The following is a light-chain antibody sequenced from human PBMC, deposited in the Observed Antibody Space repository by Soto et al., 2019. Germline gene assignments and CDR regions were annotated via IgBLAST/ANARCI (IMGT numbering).Light chain of an antibody. Sequence: EIVMTQSPATLSVSPVERATLSCRASQSVSSYLAWYQQKPGQAPRLLIYDTSNRATGIPARFSGSGSGTDFTLTISSLEPEDFAVYYCQQRSNWPPLTFGGGTKVDIK. CDR1: QSVSSY. CDR2: DTS. CDR3: QQRSNWPPLT. V-gene: IGKV3-11*01. J-gene: IGKJ4*01.